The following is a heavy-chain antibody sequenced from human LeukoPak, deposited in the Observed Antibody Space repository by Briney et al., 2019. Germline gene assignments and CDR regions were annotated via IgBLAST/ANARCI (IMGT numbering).Heavy chain of an antibody. D-gene: IGHD1/OR15-1a*01. Sequence: AGGSLGLSCAASRFTFSTYAMRWVRQAPGKGLEWISTIANGGGSTYYADSVKGRFTVSRDNSKNTLYLQMNSLRAEDTAVYYCAKSHSVEQRGYFDYWGQGTLVTVSS. CDR1: RFTFSTYA. CDR3: AKSHSVEQRGYFDY. CDR2: IANGGGST. V-gene: IGHV3-23*01. J-gene: IGHJ4*02.